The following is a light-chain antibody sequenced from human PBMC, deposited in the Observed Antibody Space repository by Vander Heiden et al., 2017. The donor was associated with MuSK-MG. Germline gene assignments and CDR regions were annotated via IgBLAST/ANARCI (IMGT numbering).Light chain of an antibody. CDR1: QSISNY. CDR2: AAS. J-gene: IGKJ1*01. CDR3: QQSDSTPRT. Sequence: DIQMTQSPSSLSASVGDRVTITCRASQSISNYLNWYQQKPGKAPKLLIYAASTLQSGVPSRFSGSGSGTDFTLTISRPQPEDFVTYYCQQSDSTPRTFGQGTKVEVK. V-gene: IGKV1-39*01.